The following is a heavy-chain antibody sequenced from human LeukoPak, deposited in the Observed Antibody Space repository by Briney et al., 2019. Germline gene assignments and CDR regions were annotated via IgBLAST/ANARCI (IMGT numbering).Heavy chain of an antibody. CDR2: INHSGST. V-gene: IGHV4-34*01. J-gene: IGHJ4*02. CDR3: ARGPSFHYYGSGSYGY. Sequence: SETLSLTCAVYGGSFSGCYWSWIRQPPGKGLEWIGEINHSGSTNYNPSLKSRVTISVDTSKNQFSLKLSSVTAADTAVYYCARGPSFHYYGSGSYGYWGQGTLVTVSS. D-gene: IGHD3-10*01. CDR1: GGSFSGCY.